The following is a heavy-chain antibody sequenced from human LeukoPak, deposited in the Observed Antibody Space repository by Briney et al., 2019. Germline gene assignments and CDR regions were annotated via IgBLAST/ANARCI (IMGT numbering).Heavy chain of an antibody. CDR2: ISWNSGSI. J-gene: IGHJ4*02. V-gene: IGHV3-9*01. Sequence: GGSLRLSCAASGFTFDDYAMHWVRQAPGKGLEWVSGISWNSGSIGYADSVKGRFTISRDNAKNSLYLQMNSLRAEDTALYYCAKDPGIAAEFYLDYWGQGTLVTVSS. CDR1: GFTFDDYA. D-gene: IGHD6-13*01. CDR3: AKDPGIAAEFYLDY.